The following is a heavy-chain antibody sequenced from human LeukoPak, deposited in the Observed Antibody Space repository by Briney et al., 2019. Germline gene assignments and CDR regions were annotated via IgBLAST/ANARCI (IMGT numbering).Heavy chain of an antibody. V-gene: IGHV1-69*05. CDR3: AREAPRRGGYKMNSFDY. D-gene: IGHD5-24*01. CDR2: IIPIFGTA. CDR1: GGTFSSYA. J-gene: IGHJ4*02. Sequence: SVKVSCKASGGTFSSYAISWVRQAPGQGLEWMGRIIPIFGTANYAQKFQGRVTITTDESTSTAYMELSSLRSEDTAGYYCAREAPRRGGYKMNSFDYWGQGTLVTVSS.